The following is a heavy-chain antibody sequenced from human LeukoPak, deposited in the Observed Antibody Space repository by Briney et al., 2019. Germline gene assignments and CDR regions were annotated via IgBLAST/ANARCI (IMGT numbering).Heavy chain of an antibody. D-gene: IGHD2-21*02. Sequence: ASVKVSCEASGYTFTGYYMHWVRQAPGQGLEWMGIINPSGGSTSYAQKFQGRVTMTRDTSTSTVYMELSSLRSEDTAVYYCARGYCGGDCYAPAPRYYYYYGMDVWGQGTTVTVSS. CDR1: GYTFTGYY. V-gene: IGHV1-46*01. CDR3: ARGYCGGDCYAPAPRYYYYYGMDV. CDR2: INPSGGST. J-gene: IGHJ6*02.